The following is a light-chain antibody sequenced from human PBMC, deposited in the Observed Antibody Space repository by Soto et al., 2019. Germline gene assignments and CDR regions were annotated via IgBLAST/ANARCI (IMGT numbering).Light chain of an antibody. Sequence: DIQMTQSPSTLSASIGDSVTITCRASQSISSWLAWYQQNPGKVPTLLIYKASSLESGVPSRFSGSGSETEFTLTISSLQPDDFSTYYCQRYNSYWTFGQGTKVEIK. CDR3: QRYNSYWT. CDR1: QSISSW. V-gene: IGKV1-5*03. J-gene: IGKJ1*01. CDR2: KAS.